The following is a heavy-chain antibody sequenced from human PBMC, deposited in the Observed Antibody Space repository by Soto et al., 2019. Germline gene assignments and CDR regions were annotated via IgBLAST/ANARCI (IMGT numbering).Heavy chain of an antibody. Sequence: PGGSLRLSCAASGFTFSSYAMHWVRQAPGKGLEWVAVISYDGSNKYYADSVKGRFTISRDNSKNTLYLQMNSPRAEDTAVYYCATPITGTTNVWGQGTTVTVSS. V-gene: IGHV3-30-3*01. J-gene: IGHJ6*02. CDR2: ISYDGSNK. CDR1: GFTFSSYA. D-gene: IGHD1-7*01. CDR3: ATPITGTTNV.